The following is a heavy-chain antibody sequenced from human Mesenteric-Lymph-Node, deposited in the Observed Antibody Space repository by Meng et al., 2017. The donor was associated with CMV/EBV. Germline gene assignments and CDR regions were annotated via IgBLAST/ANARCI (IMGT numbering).Heavy chain of an antibody. D-gene: IGHD3-16*02. V-gene: IGHV4-34*01. CDR3: ASGNRIHYYYGMDV. Sequence: GSLRLSCAASGFSVTSNYMNWVRQPPGKGLEWIGEINHSGSTNYNPSLKSRVTISVDTSKNQFSLKLSSVTAADTAVYYCASGNRIHYYYGMDVWGQGTTVTVSS. J-gene: IGHJ6*02. CDR2: INHSGST. CDR1: GFSVTSNY.